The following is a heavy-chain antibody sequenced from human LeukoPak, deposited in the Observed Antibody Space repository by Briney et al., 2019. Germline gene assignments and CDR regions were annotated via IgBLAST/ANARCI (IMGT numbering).Heavy chain of an antibody. J-gene: IGHJ6*04. CDR1: GFTFSSYW. CDR2: IKQDGSEK. Sequence: VGSLRLSCAASGFTFSSYWISWVRQAPGKGREWVANIKQDGSEKYYVDSVKGRFTISRGNAKNSLYLQMNSLSAEDTAVYYCETDILTGYYSVYGMDVWGKGTTVTVSS. D-gene: IGHD3-9*01. CDR3: ETDILTGYYSVYGMDV. V-gene: IGHV3-7*03.